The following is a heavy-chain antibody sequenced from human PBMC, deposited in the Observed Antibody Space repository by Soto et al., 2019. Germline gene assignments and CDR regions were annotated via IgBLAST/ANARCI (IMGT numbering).Heavy chain of an antibody. J-gene: IGHJ4*02. V-gene: IGHV4-59*12. CDR2: IYYSGST. CDR3: AAGGGLPRYY. CDR1: GGSISSYY. D-gene: IGHD5-12*01. Sequence: PSETLSLTCTVSGGSISSYYWSWIRQPPGKGLEWIGYIYYSGSTNYNPSLKSRVTISVDTSKNQFSLKLSSVTAADTAVYYCAAGGGLPRYYWGRGTLVTVSS.